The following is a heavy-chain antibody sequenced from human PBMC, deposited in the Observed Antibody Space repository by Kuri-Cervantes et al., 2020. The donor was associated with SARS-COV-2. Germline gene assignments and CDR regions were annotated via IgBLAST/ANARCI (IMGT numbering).Heavy chain of an antibody. CDR2: ISSKGGST. CDR1: GFTFSSYA. V-gene: IGHV3-64*02. J-gene: IGHJ4*02. CDR3: ARGRCSSTSCYLFDY. D-gene: IGHD2-2*01. Sequence: GESLKISCAASGFTFSSYAMHWVRQAPGKGLEYVSVISSKGGSTYDADFVKGRFTISRDNSKNTLYLQMGSLRAEDMAVYYYARGRCSSTSCYLFDYWGQGTLVTVSS.